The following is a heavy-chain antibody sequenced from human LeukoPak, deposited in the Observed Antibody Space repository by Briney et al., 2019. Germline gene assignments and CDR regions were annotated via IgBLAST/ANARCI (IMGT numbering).Heavy chain of an antibody. CDR2: ISGSGGST. V-gene: IGHV3-23*01. D-gene: IGHD2-15*01. CDR3: ATDIVVVVAATDPNDY. Sequence: SGGSLRLSCAASGFTFSSYAMSWVRQAPGKGLEWVSAISGSGGSTYYADSVKGRFTISRDNSKNTLYLQMNSLRAEDTAVYYCATDIVVVVAATDPNDYWGQGTLVTVSS. J-gene: IGHJ4*02. CDR1: GFTFSSYA.